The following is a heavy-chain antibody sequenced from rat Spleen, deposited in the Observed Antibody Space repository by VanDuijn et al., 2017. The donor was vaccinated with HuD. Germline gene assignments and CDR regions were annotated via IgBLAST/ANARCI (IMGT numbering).Heavy chain of an antibody. CDR3: ARAGSAAISLGNWFAY. CDR2: IWSGGST. CDR1: GFSLTSNS. J-gene: IGHJ2*01. D-gene: IGHD1-2*01. V-gene: IGHV2-1*01. Sequence: QVQLKESGPGLVQPSQTLSLTCTVSGFSLTSNSVSWVRQPPGKGLEWMGAIWSGGSTDFNSALKSRLSINRDTSKSQVFLKMNSLQTEDTATYYCARAGSAAISLGNWFAYWGQGVMVTVSS.